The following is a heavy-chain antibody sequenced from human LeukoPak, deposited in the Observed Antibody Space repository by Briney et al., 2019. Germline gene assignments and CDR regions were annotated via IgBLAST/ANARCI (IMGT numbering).Heavy chain of an antibody. J-gene: IGHJ4*02. CDR3: ARDRNFWSGYTTFDY. CDR1: GGSISSYY. V-gene: IGHV4-4*07. Sequence: SETLSLTCTVSGGSISSYYWSWIRQPAGKGLEWIGRIYTSGSTNYNPSLKSRVTMSVDTSKNQFSLKLSSVTAADTAVYYCARDRNFWSGYTTFDYWGQGTLVTVSS. D-gene: IGHD3-3*01. CDR2: IYTSGST.